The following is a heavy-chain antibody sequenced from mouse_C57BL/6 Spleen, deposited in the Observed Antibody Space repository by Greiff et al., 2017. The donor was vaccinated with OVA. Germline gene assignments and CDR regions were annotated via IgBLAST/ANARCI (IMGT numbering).Heavy chain of an antibody. CDR2: IDPANGNT. D-gene: IGHD2-5*01. Sequence: EVQVVESVAELVRPGASVKLSCTASGFNIKNTYMHWVKQRPEQGLEWIGRIDPANGNTKYDPKFQGKATMTADTSSTTAYLQLSSLTSEDTAIYYCARDSNYCYYFDYWGQGATLTVSS. J-gene: IGHJ2*01. V-gene: IGHV14-3*01. CDR3: ARDSNYCYYFDY. CDR1: GFNIKNTY.